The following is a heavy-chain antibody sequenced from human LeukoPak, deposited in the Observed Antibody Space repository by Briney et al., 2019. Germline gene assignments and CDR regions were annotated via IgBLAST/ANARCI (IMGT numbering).Heavy chain of an antibody. CDR1: GFTLSNPA. CDR2: ISGSGSSI. Sequence: GGSLRLSCAASGFTLSNPAMNWLRQAPGKGLEWVSAISGSGSSIYCADSVKGRFTISRDNSKNTLYLQMNSLRAEDTAIYYTARQWGSAVGTGSKDKHYSSHVILVTVSS. J-gene: IGHJ4*01. V-gene: IGHV3-23*01. CDR3: ARQWGSAVGTGSKDKHY. D-gene: IGHD3-16*01.